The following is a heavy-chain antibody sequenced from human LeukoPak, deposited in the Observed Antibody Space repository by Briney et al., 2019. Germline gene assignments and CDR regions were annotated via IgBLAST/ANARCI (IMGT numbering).Heavy chain of an antibody. Sequence: SVKVSCKASGGTFSSYAISWVRQAPGQGLEWMGGIIPIFGTANYAQKFQGRVTITADKSTSTAYMELSSLRSEDTAVYYCFVGSTQYCSSTSCRRGSIDYWAREPWSPSPQ. CDR1: GGTFSSYA. V-gene: IGHV1-69*06. D-gene: IGHD2-2*01. J-gene: IGHJ4*02. CDR2: IIPIFGTA. CDR3: FVGSTQYCSSTSCRRGSIDY.